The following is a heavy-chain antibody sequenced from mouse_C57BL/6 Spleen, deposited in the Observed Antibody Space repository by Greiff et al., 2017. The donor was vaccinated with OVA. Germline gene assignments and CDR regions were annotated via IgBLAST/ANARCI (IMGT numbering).Heavy chain of an antibody. V-gene: IGHV5-6*01. Sequence: EVQLVESGGDLVKPGGSLKLSCAASGFTFSSYGMSWVRQTPDKRLEWVATISSGGSYTYYPDSVKGRFTISRDNAKSTLYLQMSSLKSEDTAMYYCASLYYYGSSYDMGAMDYWGQGTSVTVSS. CDR1: GFTFSSYG. J-gene: IGHJ4*01. CDR2: ISSGGSYT. CDR3: ASLYYYGSSYDMGAMDY. D-gene: IGHD1-1*01.